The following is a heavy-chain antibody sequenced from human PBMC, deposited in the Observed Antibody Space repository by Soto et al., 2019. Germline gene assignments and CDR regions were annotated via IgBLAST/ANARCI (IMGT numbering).Heavy chain of an antibody. CDR3: AKVRGQMEYQLLPFDY. J-gene: IGHJ4*02. CDR1: GFTFSSYA. V-gene: IGHV3-23*01. D-gene: IGHD2-2*01. Sequence: GGSLRLSCAASGFTFSSYAMSWVRQAPGKGLEWVSAISGSGGSTYYADSVKGRFTISRDNSKNTLYLQMNSLRAEDTAVYYCAKVRGQMEYQLLPFDYWGQGTLVTVSS. CDR2: ISGSGGST.